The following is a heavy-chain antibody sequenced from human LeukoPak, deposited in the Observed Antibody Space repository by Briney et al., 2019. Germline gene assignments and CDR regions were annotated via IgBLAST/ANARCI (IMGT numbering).Heavy chain of an antibody. Sequence: PSETLSLTCTVSGGSISSYYWSWIRQPAGKGLEWIGRIYTSGSTYYNPSLKSRVTMSVDTSKNQFSLKLSSVTAADTAVYYCARGPVLPYSSGYYFPWGQGTLVTVSS. J-gene: IGHJ5*02. CDR1: GGSISSYY. CDR2: IYTSGST. CDR3: ARGPVLPYSSGYYFP. D-gene: IGHD3-22*01. V-gene: IGHV4-4*07.